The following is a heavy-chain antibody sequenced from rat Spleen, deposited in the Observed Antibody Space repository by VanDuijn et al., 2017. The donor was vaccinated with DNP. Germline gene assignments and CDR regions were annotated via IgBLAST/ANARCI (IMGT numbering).Heavy chain of an antibody. CDR3: AIQLGVFDY. V-gene: IGHV3-3*01. CDR1: GYSITSNFK. D-gene: IGHD5-1*01. Sequence: VQLQESGPGLVRPSQSLSLTCSVTGYSITSNFKWTWIRKFPGNELEWMGYVTNAGSTDYNPSLKSRISITTDTSKNQFFLQLNSVATEDTATYYCAIQLGVFDYWDQGVMVTVSS. CDR2: VTNAGST. J-gene: IGHJ2*01.